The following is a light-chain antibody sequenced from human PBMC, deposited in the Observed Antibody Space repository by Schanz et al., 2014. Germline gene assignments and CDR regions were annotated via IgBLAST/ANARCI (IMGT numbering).Light chain of an antibody. CDR1: SSNIGSNT. CDR2: SNN. Sequence: QSVLTQPPSASGTPGQRVTISCSGSSSNIGSNTVNWYQQLPGTAPKLLIYSNNQRPSGVPDRFSGSKSGTSASLAISGLRSEDEADYYCETWDDSLSARFFGTGTKLTVL. J-gene: IGLJ1*01. CDR3: ETWDDSLSARF. V-gene: IGLV1-44*01.